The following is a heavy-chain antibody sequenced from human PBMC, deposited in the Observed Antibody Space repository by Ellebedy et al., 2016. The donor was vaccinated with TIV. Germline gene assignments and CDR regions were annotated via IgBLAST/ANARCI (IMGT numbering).Heavy chain of an antibody. Sequence: GSLRLXXTVSGGSVTSGRYYWSWIRQSPGKGLDWIGNIYYSGSTDYNPSLKSRVTISVDTSKNQFSLNLRSVTAADTALYYCARSLAASGKVTYYYGMDVWGQGTTVTVSS. J-gene: IGHJ6*02. CDR2: IYYSGST. CDR3: ARSLAASGKVTYYYGMDV. CDR1: GGSVTSGRYY. D-gene: IGHD6-13*01. V-gene: IGHV4-61*01.